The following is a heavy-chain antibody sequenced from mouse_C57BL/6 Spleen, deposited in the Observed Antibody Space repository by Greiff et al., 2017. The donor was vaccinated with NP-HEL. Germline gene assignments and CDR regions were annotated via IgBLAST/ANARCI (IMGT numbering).Heavy chain of an antibody. CDR3: ARSPFTTVVARDAMDY. CDR2: IYPRSGNT. D-gene: IGHD1-1*01. J-gene: IGHJ4*01. Sequence: VQLVESGAELARPGASVKLSCKASGYTFTSYGISWVKQRTGQGLEWIGEIYPRSGNTYYNEKFKGKATLTADKSSSTAYMELRSLTSEDSAVYFCARSPFTTVVARDAMDYWGQGTSVTVSS. CDR1: GYTFTSYG. V-gene: IGHV1-81*01.